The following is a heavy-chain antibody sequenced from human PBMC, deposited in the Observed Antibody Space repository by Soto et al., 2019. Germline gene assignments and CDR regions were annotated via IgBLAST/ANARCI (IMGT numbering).Heavy chain of an antibody. V-gene: IGHV1-69*13. CDR2: IIPIFGTA. CDR1: GGTFSSYA. J-gene: IGHJ6*02. CDR3: ARNLDPPDPDYYYSGMDV. Sequence: GASVKVSCKASGGTFSSYAIRWVRQAPGQGIEWMGGIIPIFGTANYAQKFQGRVTIPADESPTPPYMELSSLRSEVTALYYCARNLDPPDPDYYYSGMDVWGQGTPVTVSS.